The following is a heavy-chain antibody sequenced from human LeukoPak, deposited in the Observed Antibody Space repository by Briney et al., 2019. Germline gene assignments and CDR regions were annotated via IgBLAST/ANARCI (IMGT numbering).Heavy chain of an antibody. CDR1: GFTFSSYA. CDR2: ISGSGGST. J-gene: IGHJ6*03. Sequence: GGSLRLSCAASGFTFSSYAMSWVRQAPGKGLEWVSAISGSGGSTYYADSVEGRFTISRDNSKNTLYLQMNSLRAEDTAVYYCARNLDFWSGYSSWIPYYYMDVWGKGTTVTVSS. V-gene: IGHV3-23*01. D-gene: IGHD3-3*01. CDR3: ARNLDFWSGYSSWIPYYYMDV.